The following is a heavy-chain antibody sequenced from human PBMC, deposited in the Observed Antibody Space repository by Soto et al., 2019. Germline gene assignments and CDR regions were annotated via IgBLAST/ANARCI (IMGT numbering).Heavy chain of an antibody. J-gene: IGHJ4*02. Sequence: GGSLRLSCAASGFTFNIYAMTWVRQAPGKGLEWVSTTGATGRTTYYSDSVKGRFTVSRDNSKNTLDLQMSNLRAEDTAVYYCATVHNTSRSFDDWGKGTLVTVSS. CDR3: ATVHNTSRSFDD. V-gene: IGHV3-23*01. CDR2: TGATGRTT. CDR1: GFTFNIYA. D-gene: IGHD1-20*01.